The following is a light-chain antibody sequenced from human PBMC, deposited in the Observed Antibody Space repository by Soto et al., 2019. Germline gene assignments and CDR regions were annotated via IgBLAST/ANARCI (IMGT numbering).Light chain of an antibody. CDR1: SSNIGAGYD. Sequence: QSVLTQPPSVSGAPGQRVTISCTGSSSNIGAGYDVHWYQQLPGTAPKLLISDNINRPSGVPDRFSGSKSGTSASLAITGLQAEDEADYYCQSYDSSLSAYVVFGGGTQLTVL. V-gene: IGLV1-40*01. J-gene: IGLJ2*01. CDR2: DNI. CDR3: QSYDSSLSAYVV.